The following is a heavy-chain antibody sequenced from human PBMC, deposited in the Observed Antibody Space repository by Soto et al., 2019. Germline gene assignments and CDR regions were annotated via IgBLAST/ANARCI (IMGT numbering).Heavy chain of an antibody. CDR2: IYYSGST. J-gene: IGHJ6*03. V-gene: IGHV4-31*03. D-gene: IGHD6-6*01. CDR3: ARVVGGRIAARGYYYYMDV. CDR1: GGSISSGGYY. Sequence: SETLSLTCTVSGGSISSGGYYWSWIRQHPGKGLEWIGYIYYSGSTYYNPSLKSGVTISVDTSKTQFSLKLSSVTAAATAVYYCARVVGGRIAARGYYYYMDVWGKGTTVTVSS.